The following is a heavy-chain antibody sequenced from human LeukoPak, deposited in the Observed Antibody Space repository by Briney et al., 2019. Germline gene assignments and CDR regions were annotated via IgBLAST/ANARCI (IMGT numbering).Heavy chain of an antibody. V-gene: IGHV3-74*03. CDR1: GFTFSNYC. CDR3: RGCNGEL. CDR2: INTDGSST. Sequence: GGSLRLSCAASGFTFSNYCMHWVRQAPGKGLMWVSGINTDGSSTMYADSVKGRFTISRDNAKNTLYLQMNSLRDEDTAVYHCRGCNGELWGQGNGVSVST. J-gene: IGHJ1*01. D-gene: IGHD2/OR15-2a*01.